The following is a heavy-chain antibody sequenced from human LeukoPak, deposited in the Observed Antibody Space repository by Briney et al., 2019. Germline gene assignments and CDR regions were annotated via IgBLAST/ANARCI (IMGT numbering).Heavy chain of an antibody. Sequence: SQTLSLTCAVSGGSISSGGYSWIWIRQPPGKGLEWIGSIYYSGSTYYNPSLKSRVTISVDTSKNQFSLKLSSVTAADTAVYYCARDYYGSGSYPFYWGQGTLVTVSS. CDR1: GGSISSGGYS. CDR2: IYYSGST. J-gene: IGHJ4*02. V-gene: IGHV4-30-4*07. D-gene: IGHD3-10*01. CDR3: ARDYYGSGSYPFY.